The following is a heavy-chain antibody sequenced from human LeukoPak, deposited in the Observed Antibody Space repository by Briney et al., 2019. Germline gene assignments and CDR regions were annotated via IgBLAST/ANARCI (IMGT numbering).Heavy chain of an antibody. CDR3: VRRGDASSGWGDHDF. J-gene: IGHJ4*02. CDR2: IGGSGDKT. CDR1: GFTFNRNA. V-gene: IGHV3-23*01. D-gene: IGHD6-19*01. Sequence: PGGSLRLSCIASGFTFNRNAISWVRQAPGKGLEWVSTIGGSGDKTFYADSVKGRFTTSRDNSKNMVHLQMNSLTGEDTALYYCVRRGDASSGWGDHDFWGQGALVTVSS.